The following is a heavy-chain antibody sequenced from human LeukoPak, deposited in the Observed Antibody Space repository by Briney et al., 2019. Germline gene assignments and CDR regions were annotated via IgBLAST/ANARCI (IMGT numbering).Heavy chain of an antibody. J-gene: IGHJ3*02. D-gene: IGHD4-17*01. CDR1: GFTFSSYG. CDR3: ARDFERGYGDYVPAFDI. CDR2: IWYDGSNK. Sequence: PGGSLRLTCAASGFTFSSYGMHWVRQAPGKGLEWVAVIWYDGSNKYYADSVKGRFTISRDNAKNSLYLQMNSLRAEDTAVYYCARDFERGYGDYVPAFDIWGQGTMVTVSS. V-gene: IGHV3-33*01.